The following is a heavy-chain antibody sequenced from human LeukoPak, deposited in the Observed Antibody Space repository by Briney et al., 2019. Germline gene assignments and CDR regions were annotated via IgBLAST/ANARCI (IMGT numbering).Heavy chain of an antibody. CDR2: IHYSGSA. Sequence: PSETLSLTCTVSGASSSSSTYYWGWIRQPPGKGLEWIGSIHYSGSAYYNPSKSRVTISVDTSKNQFSLKLSSVTAADTAVYYCARHYCGGDCYHFDYWGQGTLVTVSS. V-gene: IGHV4-39*01. D-gene: IGHD2-21*02. J-gene: IGHJ4*02. CDR3: ARHYCGGDCYHFDY. CDR1: GASSSSSTYY.